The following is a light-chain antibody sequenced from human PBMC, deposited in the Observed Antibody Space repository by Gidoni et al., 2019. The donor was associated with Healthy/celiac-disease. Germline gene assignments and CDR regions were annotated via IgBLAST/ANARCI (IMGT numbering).Light chain of an antibody. J-gene: IGKJ4*01. CDR1: QSVSRY. CDR3: QQRSNWPPLT. CDR2: DAS. Sequence: EIVLTQSPATLSLSPGERATLSCRASQSVSRYLAWSQQKPGQAPRLLIYDASNRATGIPARFSGSGSGTDFTLTISSLEPEDFAVYYCQQRSNWPPLTFXGXTKVEIK. V-gene: IGKV3-11*01.